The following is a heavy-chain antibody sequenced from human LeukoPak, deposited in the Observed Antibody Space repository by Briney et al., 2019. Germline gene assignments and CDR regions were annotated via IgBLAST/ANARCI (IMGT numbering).Heavy chain of an antibody. V-gene: IGHV3-30*02. CDR2: IRYDGSNK. Sequence: GGSLRLSCAASGFTFSSYGMHWVRQAPGKGLEWVAFIRYDGSNKYYADSVKSRFTISRDNSQNTLYLQMNSLRAEDTAVYYCAKERIRITMVRGVILPFDYWGQGTLVTVSS. J-gene: IGHJ4*02. CDR3: AKERIRITMVRGVILPFDY. D-gene: IGHD3-10*01. CDR1: GFTFSSYG.